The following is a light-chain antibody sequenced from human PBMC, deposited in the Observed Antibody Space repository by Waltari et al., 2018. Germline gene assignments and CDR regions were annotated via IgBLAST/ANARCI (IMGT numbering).Light chain of an antibody. V-gene: IGLV4-69*01. CDR2: VNSDGSH. CDR3: QTGGHGTWV. J-gene: IGLJ3*02. Sequence: QLVLTQSPSASASLGASVKPTCILSSGHSTNVIAWLQKRPEKGPRFVMKVNSDGSHSKGDEIPDRFSGSSSGAERYLTISSLQSEDEADYYCQTGGHGTWVFGGGTKLTVL. CDR1: SGHSTNV.